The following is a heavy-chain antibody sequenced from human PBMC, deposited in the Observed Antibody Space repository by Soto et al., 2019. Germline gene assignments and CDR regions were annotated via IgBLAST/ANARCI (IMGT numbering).Heavy chain of an antibody. D-gene: IGHD1-1*01. CDR2: IYSGGST. J-gene: IGHJ4*02. Sequence: GGSLRLSCAASGFTVSSKYMSWVRQAPGKGLEWVSIIYSGGSTYYADSVKGRFTISRHNSENTLYFEMNSLRAEDTAVYYCARYSGTRGFDYWGQGTLVTVSS. CDR1: GFTVSSKY. CDR3: ARYSGTRGFDY. V-gene: IGHV3-53*04.